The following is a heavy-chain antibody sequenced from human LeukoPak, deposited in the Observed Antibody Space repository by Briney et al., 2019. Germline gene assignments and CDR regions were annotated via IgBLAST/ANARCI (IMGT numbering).Heavy chain of an antibody. CDR2: INHSGST. D-gene: IGHD2-15*01. CDR1: GGSFSGYY. CDR3: ARGLSAIVY. Sequence: SETLSLTCAVYGGSFSGYYWSWIRQPPGKGLEWIGEINHSGSTNYNPSLKSRVTISVDTSKNQFSLKLSSVTAADTAVYYCARGLSAIVYWGQGTLVTVSP. J-gene: IGHJ4*02. V-gene: IGHV4-34*01.